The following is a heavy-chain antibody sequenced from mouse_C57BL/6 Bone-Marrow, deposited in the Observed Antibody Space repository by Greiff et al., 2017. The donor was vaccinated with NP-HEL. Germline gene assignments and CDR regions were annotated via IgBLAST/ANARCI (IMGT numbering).Heavy chain of an antibody. CDR3: TTTTVDLVDY. Sequence: EVQLRESGAELVRPGASVKLSCTASGFNIKDDYMHWVKQRPEQGLEWIGWIDPENGDTEYASKFQGKATITADTSSNTAYLQLSSLTSEDTAVYYCTTTTVDLVDYWGQGTSVTVSS. V-gene: IGHV14-4*01. D-gene: IGHD1-1*01. CDR2: IDPENGDT. CDR1: GFNIKDDY. J-gene: IGHJ4*01.